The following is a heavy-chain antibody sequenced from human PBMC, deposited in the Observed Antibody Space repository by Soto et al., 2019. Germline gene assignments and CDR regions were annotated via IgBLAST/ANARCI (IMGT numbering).Heavy chain of an antibody. V-gene: IGHV3-74*01. D-gene: IGHD6-19*01. CDR1: GFTFSTYW. J-gene: IGHJ4*02. Sequence: EVQLVESGGGLVQPGGSLRLSCAASGFTFSTYWMHWVRQAPGKGLVWVSRINNDGSSTNYADSVKGRFTISXXXXKXXXXXXXXXLRADDTAVYYCARKVYSSGWYNDYWGQGTLVTVSS. CDR2: INNDGSST. CDR3: ARKVYSSGWYNDY.